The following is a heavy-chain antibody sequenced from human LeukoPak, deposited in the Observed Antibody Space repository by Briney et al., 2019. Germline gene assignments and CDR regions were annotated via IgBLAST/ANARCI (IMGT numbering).Heavy chain of an antibody. D-gene: IGHD3-22*01. Sequence: YPSETLSLTCTVSGGSISSYYWSWIRQPPGKGLKWIGYIYYSGSTNYNPSLKSRVTISVDTSKNQFSLKLSSVTAADTAVYYCARRRIYDSSGLHAFDIWGQGTMVTVSS. CDR3: ARRRIYDSSGLHAFDI. J-gene: IGHJ3*02. CDR1: GGSISSYY. V-gene: IGHV4-59*08. CDR2: IYYSGST.